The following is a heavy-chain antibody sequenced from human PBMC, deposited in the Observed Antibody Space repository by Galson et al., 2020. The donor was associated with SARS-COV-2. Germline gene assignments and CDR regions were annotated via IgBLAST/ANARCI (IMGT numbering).Heavy chain of an antibody. J-gene: IGHJ4*02. Sequence: GGSLRLSCAASGFTFSDYYMSWIRQAPGKGLEWVSYISSSSSYTNYADSVKGRFTISRDNAKNSLYLQMNSLRAEDTAVYYCARVSKYYYDRRGDWGDYWGQGTLVTVSS. V-gene: IGHV3-11*06. CDR1: GFTFSDYY. CDR3: ARVSKYYYDRRGDWGDY. CDR2: ISSSSSYT. D-gene: IGHD3-22*01.